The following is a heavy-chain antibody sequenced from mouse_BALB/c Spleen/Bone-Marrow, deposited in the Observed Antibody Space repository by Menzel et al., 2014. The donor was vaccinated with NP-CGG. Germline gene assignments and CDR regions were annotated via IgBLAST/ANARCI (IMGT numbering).Heavy chain of an antibody. CDR1: GYTFTSYW. Sequence: LQQSGSELVRPGASVKLSCKASGYTFTSYWMHWVKQRHGQGLEWIGNIYPGSGSTNYDEKFKSKGTLTVDTSSSTAYMHLSSLTSEDSAVYYCTRGDGNYWYFDVLGAGTTVTVSS. D-gene: IGHD2-1*01. V-gene: IGHV1S22*01. CDR3: TRGDGNYWYFDV. J-gene: IGHJ1*01. CDR2: IYPGSGST.